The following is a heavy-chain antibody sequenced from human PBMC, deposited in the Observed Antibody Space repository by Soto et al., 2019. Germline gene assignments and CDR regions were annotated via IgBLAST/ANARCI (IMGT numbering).Heavy chain of an antibody. V-gene: IGHV1-69*06. CDR3: ATIGGTAMVKIDY. CDR2: IIPIFGTA. CDR1: GGTFSSYA. Sequence: QVQLVQSGAEVKKPGSSVKVSCKASGGTFSSYAISWVRQAPGQGLEWMGGIIPIFGTANYAQKFQGRVTLTSDKSKSTTYMELSSLRSEDMTVSYCATIGGTAMVKIDYWGQGTLGTVYS. D-gene: IGHD5-18*01. J-gene: IGHJ4*02.